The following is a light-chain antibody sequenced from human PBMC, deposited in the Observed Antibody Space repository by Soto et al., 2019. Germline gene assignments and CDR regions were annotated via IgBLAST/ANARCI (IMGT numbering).Light chain of an antibody. J-gene: IGKJ1*01. CDR2: GTS. V-gene: IGKV3-20*01. CDR3: HQYGGSPTWT. CDR1: QNVSSSY. Sequence: EIVLTQSPGTLSLSPGERATLSCRASQNVSSSYLAWYQQKPGQAPRLLIYGTSSRATGIPDRFSGSGSGTDFSLTISRLEPDDFAVYYCHQYGGSPTWTFGQGTKVEIK.